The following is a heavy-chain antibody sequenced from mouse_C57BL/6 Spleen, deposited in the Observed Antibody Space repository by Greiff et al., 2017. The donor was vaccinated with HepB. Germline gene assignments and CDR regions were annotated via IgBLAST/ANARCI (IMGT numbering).Heavy chain of an antibody. CDR2: INPNNGGT. CDR3: VPSHYYGSSWYFDV. J-gene: IGHJ1*03. D-gene: IGHD1-1*01. Sequence: EVQLQQSGPELVKPGASVKISCKASGYTFTDYYMNWVKQSHGKSLEWIGDINPNNGGTSYNQKFKGKATLTVDKSSSTAYMELRSLTSEDSAVYYCVPSHYYGSSWYFDVWGTGTTVTVSS. CDR1: GYTFTDYY. V-gene: IGHV1-26*01.